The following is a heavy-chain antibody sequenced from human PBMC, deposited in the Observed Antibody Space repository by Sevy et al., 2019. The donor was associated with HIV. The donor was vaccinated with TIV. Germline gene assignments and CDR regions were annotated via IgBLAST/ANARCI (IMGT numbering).Heavy chain of an antibody. J-gene: IGHJ4*02. CDR2: IRRKDYGGAT. Sequence: GGSLRLSCTGSGFTFGDYAMSWFRQAPGMGLEWVGFIRRKDYGGATEYAASVKGRFTISRDDSKSIADLQMNSLKTEETAVYYCTRGYYYDSSGYSDYWGQGTLVTVSS. CDR1: GFTFGDYA. D-gene: IGHD3-22*01. V-gene: IGHV3-49*03. CDR3: TRGYYYDSSGYSDY.